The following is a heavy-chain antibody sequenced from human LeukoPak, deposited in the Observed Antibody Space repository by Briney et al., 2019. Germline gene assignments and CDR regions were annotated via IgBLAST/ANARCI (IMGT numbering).Heavy chain of an antibody. V-gene: IGHV3-23*01. CDR2: ISGSGGST. CDR3: AKDKGIAAAGTSELDY. J-gene: IGHJ4*02. Sequence: GGSLRLSCAASGFTFSNAWMSWVRQAPGKGLEWVSAISGSGGSTYYADSVKGRLTISRDNSKKTLYLQMNSLRAEGTAVYYCAKDKGIAAAGTSELDYWGQGTLVTVSS. CDR1: GFTFSNAW. D-gene: IGHD6-13*01.